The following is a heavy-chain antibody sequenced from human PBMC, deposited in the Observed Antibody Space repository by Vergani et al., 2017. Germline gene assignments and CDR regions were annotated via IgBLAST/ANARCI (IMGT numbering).Heavy chain of an antibody. Sequence: QVQLQESGPGLVKPSQTLSLTCTVSGGSISSGGYYCSWIRQHPGKGLEWIGRIYTSGSTNYNPSLKSRVTMSVDTSKNQFSLKLSSVTAADTAVYYCARHFDGYGMDVWGQGTTVTVSS. J-gene: IGHJ6*02. CDR2: IYTSGST. CDR3: ARHFDGYGMDV. V-gene: IGHV4-61*02. D-gene: IGHD3-9*01. CDR1: GGSISSGGYY.